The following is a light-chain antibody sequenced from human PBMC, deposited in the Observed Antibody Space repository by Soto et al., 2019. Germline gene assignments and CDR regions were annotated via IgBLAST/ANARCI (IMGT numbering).Light chain of an antibody. Sequence: QSALTQPASVSGTPGQSITISCTGSSSDVGIYDFVSWYQHHPGRAPKLIVSEVSHRPSGVSNRFSGSKSGNTASLTISGLQSDDEADYYCISYTSDDVRYVFGTGTKLIVL. CDR2: EVS. J-gene: IGLJ1*01. V-gene: IGLV2-14*01. CDR3: ISYTSDDVRYV. CDR1: SSDVGIYDF.